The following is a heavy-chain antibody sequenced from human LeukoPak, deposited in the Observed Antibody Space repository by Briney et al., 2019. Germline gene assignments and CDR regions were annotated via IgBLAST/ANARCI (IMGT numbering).Heavy chain of an antibody. D-gene: IGHD5-24*01. V-gene: IGHV3-23*01. CDR2: ISGSGGST. CDR1: GFTFSSYA. Sequence: GGSLRLSCAASGFTFSSYAMSWVRQAPGKGLEWVSAISGSGGSTYYADSVKGRFTISRDNSKNTLYLQLNSLRAEDTAVYYCANPPPGWPPSPRTPFDYWGQGTLVTVSS. CDR3: ANPPPGWPPSPRTPFDY. J-gene: IGHJ4*02.